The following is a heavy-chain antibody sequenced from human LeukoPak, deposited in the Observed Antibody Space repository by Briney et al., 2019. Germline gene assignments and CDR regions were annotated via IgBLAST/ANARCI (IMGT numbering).Heavy chain of an antibody. CDR1: GTSIISHY. CDR3: ATNGHSYGYYYFDY. V-gene: IGHV4-59*08. CDR2: IYYTGST. Sequence: SETLSLTCTVSGTSIISHYWNWIRQPPGKGLEWIGYIYYTGSTNYNPSLKSRVTISLDTSKNQFSLRLSSVTAANTAVYYCATNGHSYGYYYFDYWGQGTLVTVSS. D-gene: IGHD5-18*01. J-gene: IGHJ4*02.